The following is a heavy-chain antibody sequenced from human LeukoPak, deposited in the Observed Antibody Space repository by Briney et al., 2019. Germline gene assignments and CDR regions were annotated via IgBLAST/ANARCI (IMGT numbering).Heavy chain of an antibody. J-gene: IGHJ6*02. CDR2: IKSDGSST. CDR1: GFTFSSYW. Sequence: GGSLRLSCAASGFTFSSYWMHWVRHTPGKGLVWVSRIKSDGSSTSYADSVKGRFTISRDNSKNTLYLQMNSLRAEDTAVYYCARDQDGMDVWGQGTTVTVSS. CDR3: ARDQDGMDV. V-gene: IGHV3-74*01.